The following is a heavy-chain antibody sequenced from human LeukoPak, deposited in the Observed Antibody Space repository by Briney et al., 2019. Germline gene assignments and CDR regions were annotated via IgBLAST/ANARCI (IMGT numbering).Heavy chain of an antibody. Sequence: PGGSLRLSCAASGFTFSSYWMNWARQAPGKGLEWVANIKQDGSEKYYVDSVKGRFTISRDNAKNSLYLQMNSLRAEDTAVYYCARRIAVAGYWYFDLWGRGTLVTVSS. CDR3: ARRIAVAGYWYFDL. CDR2: IKQDGSEK. D-gene: IGHD6-19*01. J-gene: IGHJ2*01. CDR1: GFTFSSYW. V-gene: IGHV3-7*01.